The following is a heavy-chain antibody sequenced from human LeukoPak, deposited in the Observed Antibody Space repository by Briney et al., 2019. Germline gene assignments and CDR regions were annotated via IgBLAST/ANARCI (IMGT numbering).Heavy chain of an antibody. CDR1: GFTFSSYS. V-gene: IGHV3-21*01. CDR2: ISSSSSYI. Sequence: PGGSLRLSCAASGFTFSSYSMNWVRQAPGKGLEWVSSISSSSSYIYCADSVKGRFTISRDNAKNSLYLQMNSLRAEDTAVYYCARGNVLRYFDWLRYYYYGMDVWGQGTTVTVSS. J-gene: IGHJ6*02. CDR3: ARGNVLRYFDWLRYYYYGMDV. D-gene: IGHD3-9*01.